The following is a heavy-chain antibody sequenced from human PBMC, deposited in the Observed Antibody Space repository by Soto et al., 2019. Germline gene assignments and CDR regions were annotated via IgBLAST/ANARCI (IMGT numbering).Heavy chain of an antibody. D-gene: IGHD2-2*02. CDR2: IYHSGST. V-gene: IGHV4-38-2*01. J-gene: IGHJ3*01. CDR3: AIYEAGYCSSTSCYTSEVAFDF. Sequence: SETLSLTCAVSGYSISSGYYWGWIRQPPGKGLEWIGSIYHSGSTYYNPSLKSRVTISVDTSKNQFSLKLSSVTAADTAVCYCAIYEAGYCSSTSCYTSEVAFDFWGQGPMVT. CDR1: GYSISSGYY.